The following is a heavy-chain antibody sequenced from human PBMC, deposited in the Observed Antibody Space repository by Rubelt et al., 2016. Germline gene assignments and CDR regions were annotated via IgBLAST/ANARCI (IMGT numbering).Heavy chain of an antibody. CDR2: IRQDGNEI. D-gene: IGHD1-26*01. Sequence: WVANIRQDGNEIYHVASVKGRFTISRDNAKESLYLQMNSLRAADTAVYYCARLPWDCPSSKCAFDYWGQGTLVTVSS. V-gene: IGHV3-7*01. J-gene: IGHJ4*02. CDR3: ARLPWDCPSSKCAFDY.